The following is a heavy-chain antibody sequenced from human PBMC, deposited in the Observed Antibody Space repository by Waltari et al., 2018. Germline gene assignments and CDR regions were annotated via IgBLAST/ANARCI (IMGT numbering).Heavy chain of an antibody. V-gene: IGHV1-3*01. CDR2: INAGNGNT. Sequence: QVQLVQSGAAVKKPGASVKVSCKASGYTFTSYAMHWMRQAPGQRLKWLGWINAGNGNTKYSQKFQGRVTITRDTSASTAYMELSSLRSEDTAVYYCARDPGDYVWGSYRPSYYYYGMDVWGQGTTVTVSS. J-gene: IGHJ6*02. CDR1: GYTFTSYA. D-gene: IGHD3-16*02. CDR3: ARDPGDYVWGSYRPSYYYYGMDV.